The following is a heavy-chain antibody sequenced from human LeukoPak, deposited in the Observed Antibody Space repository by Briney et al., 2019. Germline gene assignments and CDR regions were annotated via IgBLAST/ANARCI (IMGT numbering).Heavy chain of an antibody. CDR2: ISSSSSYI. CDR1: GFTFSAYS. Sequence: GGSLRLSCAASGFTFSAYSMNWVRQAPGKGLEWVSSISSSSSYIYYADSVKGRFTISRDNAKNSLYLQMNGLRAEDTAVYYCAGGDNDYGDQPVVGNWFDPWGQGTLVTVSS. CDR3: AGGDNDYGDQPVVGNWFDP. D-gene: IGHD4-17*01. J-gene: IGHJ5*02. V-gene: IGHV3-21*01.